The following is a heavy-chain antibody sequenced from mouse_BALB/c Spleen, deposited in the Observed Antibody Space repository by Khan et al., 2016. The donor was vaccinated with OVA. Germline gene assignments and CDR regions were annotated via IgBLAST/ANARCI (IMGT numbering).Heavy chain of an antibody. J-gene: IGHJ2*01. CDR1: GYSITSGYG. Sequence: EVQLQQSGPGLMKPSQSLSLTCTVTGYSITSGYGWNWIRQFPGNKLEWMGYISYSGSTTYNPSLNSRISITRDTSKNQFYLQLNSVTAEDTATYYCARTSMIKYWGQGTTVTVSS. CDR3: ARTSMIKY. CDR2: ISYSGST. D-gene: IGHD2-3*01. V-gene: IGHV3-2*02.